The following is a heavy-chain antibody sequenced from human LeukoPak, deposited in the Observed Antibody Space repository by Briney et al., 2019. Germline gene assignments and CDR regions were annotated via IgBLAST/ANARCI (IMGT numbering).Heavy chain of an antibody. CDR1: GGSISSYY. CDR2: INHSGST. D-gene: IGHD2-2*03. J-gene: IGHJ3*02. Sequence: PSETLSLTCTVSGGSISSYYWSWIRQPPGKGLEWIGEINHSGSTNYNPSLKSRVTISVDTSKNQFSLKLSSVTAADTAVYYCARGGDDVDIGAFDIWGQGTMVTVSS. CDR3: ARGGDDVDIGAFDI. V-gene: IGHV4-34*01.